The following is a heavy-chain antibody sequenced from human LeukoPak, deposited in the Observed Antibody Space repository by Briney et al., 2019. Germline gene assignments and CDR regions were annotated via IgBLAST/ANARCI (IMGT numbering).Heavy chain of an antibody. CDR2: VYPGDSDT. D-gene: IGHD4-23*01. CDR3: ARQLDYGGFGAFGI. J-gene: IGHJ3*02. V-gene: IGHV5-51*01. CDR1: GYTFTNYW. Sequence: GESMKISCKGSGYTFTNYWIHWVRQMPGKGLEWMGNVYPGDSDTRYSPSFQGQVTISADKSITTTYLQWNSLKASDTAIYYCARQLDYGGFGAFGIWGQGTMVTVSS.